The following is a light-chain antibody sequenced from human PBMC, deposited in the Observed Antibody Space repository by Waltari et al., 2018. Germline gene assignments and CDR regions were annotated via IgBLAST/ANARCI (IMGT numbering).Light chain of an antibody. CDR3: QSYDSSSRV. Sequence: FMLTQPHSMSESPGKTVTISCTRSRGSIAHNYFQWYQLHPDSSPTTVMFYNTQRPSGGPVRFSVSIDRSSNAASLTFSGLKPEDEGDDFCQSYDSSSRVFGGGTKLTVL. CDR2: YNT. CDR1: RGSIAHNY. V-gene: IGLV6-57*01. J-gene: IGLJ3*02.